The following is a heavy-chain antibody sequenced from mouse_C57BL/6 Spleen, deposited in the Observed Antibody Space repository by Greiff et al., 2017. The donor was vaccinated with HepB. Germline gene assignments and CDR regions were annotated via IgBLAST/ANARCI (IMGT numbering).Heavy chain of an antibody. V-gene: IGHV1-39*01. Sequence: VQLKQSGPELVKPGASVKISCKASGYSFTDYNMNWVKQSNGKSLEWIGVINPNYGTTSYNQKFKGKATLTVDQSSSTAYMQLNSLTSEDSAVYYCAKVYNGYYLAWFAYWGQGTLVTVAA. CDR2: INPNYGTT. J-gene: IGHJ3*01. D-gene: IGHD2-3*01. CDR3: AKVYNGYYLAWFAY. CDR1: GYSFTDYN.